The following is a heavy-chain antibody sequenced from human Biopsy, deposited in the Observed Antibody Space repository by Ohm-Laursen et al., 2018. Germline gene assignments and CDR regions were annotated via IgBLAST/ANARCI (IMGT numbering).Heavy chain of an antibody. V-gene: IGHV1-69*06. Sequence: VASVKVSCNASGYTFSMYAIIWVRQAPGQGLEWLGGNIPILGTGNYAQKFQDRVTVAADTSTSTATMELRSLRSDDTAVYYCATKLTGYFHHWGQGTLVIVSS. CDR1: GYTFSMYA. CDR2: NIPILGTG. D-gene: IGHD3-9*01. CDR3: ATKLTGYFHH. J-gene: IGHJ1*01.